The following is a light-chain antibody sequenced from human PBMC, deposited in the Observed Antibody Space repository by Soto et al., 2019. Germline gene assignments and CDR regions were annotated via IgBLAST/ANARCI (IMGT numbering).Light chain of an antibody. CDR1: SSDVGFYNY. J-gene: IGLJ1*01. CDR2: DVN. V-gene: IGLV2-11*01. Sequence: QSALTQPRSVSGSPGQSVTISCTGTSSDVGFYNYVSWYQQHPGKAPKVMIYDVNKRPSGVPDRFSGSKSGNTASLTISGLQAEDEADYYCCSHAGSFTYVFGTGTKLTVL. CDR3: CSHAGSFTYV.